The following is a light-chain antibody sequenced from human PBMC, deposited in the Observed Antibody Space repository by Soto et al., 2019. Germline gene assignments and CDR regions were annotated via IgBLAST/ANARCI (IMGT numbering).Light chain of an antibody. CDR1: QSVLYSSNNKNY. CDR3: QQYYGVPPHT. CDR2: WAS. V-gene: IGKV4-1*01. J-gene: IGKJ2*01. Sequence: DIVMTQSPESLAVSLGERATINCKSSQSVLYSSNNKNYLSWYQQKPGQPPKLLIYWASTRESGVPDRFSGSGSGTDFTLTSSSLQAEDVAVYYCQQYYGVPPHTFGRGTKLEIK.